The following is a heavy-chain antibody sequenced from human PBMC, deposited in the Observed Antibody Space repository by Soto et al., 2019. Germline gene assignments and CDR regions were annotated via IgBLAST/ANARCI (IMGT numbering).Heavy chain of an antibody. J-gene: IGHJ3*01. CDR3: ARGSLEYYDSSGLFVGAFGX. Sequence: TSDTLSLTCSVSGGSISGYYWSWIRQPPGKGLEWIWYISYSGTTNYNPSLKSRVTISVDTSKNHFSLKLSSVTAADTAVYYCARGSLEYYDSSGLFVGAFGXWGQGTMVTVS. CDR1: GGSISGYY. CDR2: ISYSGTT. D-gene: IGHD3-22*01. V-gene: IGHV4-59*12.